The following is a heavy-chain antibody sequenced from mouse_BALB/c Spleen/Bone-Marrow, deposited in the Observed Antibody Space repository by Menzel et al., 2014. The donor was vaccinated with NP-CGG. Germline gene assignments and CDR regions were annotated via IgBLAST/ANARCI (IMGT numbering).Heavy chain of an antibody. Sequence: QVQLQQSGPGLVAPSQNLSITCTVSGFSLTNYGVHWIRQPPGKGLEWLGIIWAGGSTNYNSALMSRLSISKDNSKSQVFFKRNSLQTDDTAIYYCAPYDYDGRFDYWCQGTTLTVSS. V-gene: IGHV2-9*02. CDR3: APYDYDGRFDY. J-gene: IGHJ2*01. CDR1: GFSLTNYG. D-gene: IGHD2-4*01. CDR2: IWAGGST.